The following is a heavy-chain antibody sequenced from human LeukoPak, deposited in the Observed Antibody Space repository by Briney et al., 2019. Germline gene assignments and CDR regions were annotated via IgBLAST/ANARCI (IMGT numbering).Heavy chain of an antibody. CDR3: ARHFTYYYDSSGYPRDAFDI. J-gene: IGHJ3*02. D-gene: IGHD3-22*01. CDR2: MYYTGST. V-gene: IGHV4-59*08. Sequence: SETLSLTCSVSGGSISGYYWSWIRQSPGKGLVWIGYMYYTGSTNYNPSLKSRVTISIDMSKNQFSLTLNSVTAADTALYYCARHFTYYYDSSGYPRDAFDIWGKGTMVTVSP. CDR1: GGSISGYY.